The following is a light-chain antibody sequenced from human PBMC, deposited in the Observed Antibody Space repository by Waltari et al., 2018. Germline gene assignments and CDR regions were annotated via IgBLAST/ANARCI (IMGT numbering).Light chain of an antibody. CDR2: EVT. J-gene: IGLJ1*01. CDR3: CSYAGLGSYV. V-gene: IGLV2-23*02. Sequence: QSGLTQPASVSGSPGQSITVSCTGTSSEVGNHNLFSWYNHYPGTAPKLMVYEVTKRTSGVSDRYSGSKSGNTASLTISGLQAEDEADYYCCSYAGLGSYVFGTGTKVTVL. CDR1: SSEVGNHNL.